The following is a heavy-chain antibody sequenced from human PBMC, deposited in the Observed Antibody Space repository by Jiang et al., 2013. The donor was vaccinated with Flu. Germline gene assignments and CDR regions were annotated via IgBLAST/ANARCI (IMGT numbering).Heavy chain of an antibody. CDR3: ARGPTTTVDY. CDR2: IWYDGSNR. V-gene: IGHV3-33*01. Sequence: VIWYDGSNRYYADSVKGRFTISRDNSKNTLYLQMNSLTVEDTAVYYCARGPTTTVDYWGQGSLVTVSS. J-gene: IGHJ4*02. D-gene: IGHD4-17*01.